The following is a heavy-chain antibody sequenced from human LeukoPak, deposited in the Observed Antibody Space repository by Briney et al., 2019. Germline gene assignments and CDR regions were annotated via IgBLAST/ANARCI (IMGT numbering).Heavy chain of an antibody. J-gene: IGHJ4*02. V-gene: IGHV3-7*01. CDR1: GFTFSSYS. CDR3: ARDPMLLWFGEGGYFDY. CDR2: IKQDRSEK. D-gene: IGHD3-10*01. Sequence: PGGSLRLSCAASGFTFSSYSMNWVRQAPGKGLEWVANIKQDRSEKYYVDSVKGRFTISRDNAKNSLYLQMNSLRAEDTAVYYCARDPMLLWFGEGGYFDYWGQGTLVTVSS.